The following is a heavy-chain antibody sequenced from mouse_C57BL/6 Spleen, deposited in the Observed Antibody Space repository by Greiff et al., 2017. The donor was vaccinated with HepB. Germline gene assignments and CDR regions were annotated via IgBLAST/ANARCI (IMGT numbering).Heavy chain of an antibody. CDR2: IYPGSGST. D-gene: IGHD2-4*01. J-gene: IGHJ4*01. V-gene: IGHV1-55*01. Sequence: QVQLKQSGAELVKPGASVKMSCKASGYTFTSYWITWVKQRPGQGLEWIGDIYPGSGSTNYNEKFKSKATLTVDTSSSTAYMQLSSLTSEDSAVYYCARRGYDYDVLYAMDYWGQGTSVTVSS. CDR1: GYTFTSYW. CDR3: ARRGYDYDVLYAMDY.